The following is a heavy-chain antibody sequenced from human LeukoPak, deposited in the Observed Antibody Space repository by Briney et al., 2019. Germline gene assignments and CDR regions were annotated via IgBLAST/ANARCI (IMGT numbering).Heavy chain of an antibody. J-gene: IGHJ3*02. CDR1: GFSLTTTGVG. D-gene: IGHD3-10*01. Sequence: SGPTLVKPTQTLSLTCSFSGFSLTTTGVGVGWIRQPPGKCLQWLALIYWDDDKRYTSYLISRLFISKDNSKNQVVLTMTNMDPVDTGTYYCAKFWVGGLSVSASDIWGQGTVVTVSS. CDR3: AKFWVGGLSVSASDI. V-gene: IGHV2-5*02. CDR2: IYWDDDK.